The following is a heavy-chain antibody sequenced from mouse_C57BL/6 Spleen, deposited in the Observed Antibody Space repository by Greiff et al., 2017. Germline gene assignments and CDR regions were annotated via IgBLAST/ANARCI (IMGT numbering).Heavy chain of an antibody. V-gene: IGHV1-42*01. Sequence: EVQLQQSGPELVKPGASVKISCKASGYSFTGYYMNWVKQSPEQSLEWIGEINPSTGGTTYNQKFKAKATLPVDKSSSTASMQLHSLTSEDSAVYDCASKRCRGDYYAMDYWGQGTSVTVSS. CDR1: GYSFTGYY. CDR3: ASKRCRGDYYAMDY. J-gene: IGHJ4*01. CDR2: INPSTGGT.